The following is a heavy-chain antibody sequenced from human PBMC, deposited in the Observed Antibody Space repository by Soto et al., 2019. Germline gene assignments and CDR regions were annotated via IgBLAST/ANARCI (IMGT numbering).Heavy chain of an antibody. J-gene: IGHJ4*02. V-gene: IGHV3-74*01. CDR3: ATLSAPVDF. D-gene: IGHD6-6*01. CDR2: IKTAGTSN. Sequence: PGLSLRLSCEASGMNFGGYWMHWVRQAPGKGLVWVSEIKTAGTSNNYADSLKGRFTISRDNARDTLYLQMNSLSVEDTAVYYCATLSAPVDFWGQGTLVIVSS. CDR1: GMNFGGYW.